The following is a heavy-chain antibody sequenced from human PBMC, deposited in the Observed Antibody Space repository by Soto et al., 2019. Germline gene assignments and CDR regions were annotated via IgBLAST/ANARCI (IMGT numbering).Heavy chain of an antibody. CDR3: ARYLAVIVVVPAI. Sequence: QVQLVESGGGVVQPGRSLRLSCAASGFTFSSYGMHWVRQDPGKGLEWVAVIWYDGSNKYYADSVKGRFTISRDNSKNTLYLQMNSLRAEDTAVYYCARYLAVIVVVPAIWGQGTLVTVSS. J-gene: IGHJ4*02. D-gene: IGHD3-22*01. V-gene: IGHV3-33*01. CDR1: GFTFSSYG. CDR2: IWYDGSNK.